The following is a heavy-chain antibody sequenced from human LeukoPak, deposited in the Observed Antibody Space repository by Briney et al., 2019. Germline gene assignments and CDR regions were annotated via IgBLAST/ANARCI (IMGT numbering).Heavy chain of an antibody. CDR3: ARDGLAAATLHWCFDL. D-gene: IGHD2-15*01. V-gene: IGHV3-21*01. Sequence: NPGGSLRLSCAASGFTFSSYGMSWVRQAPGKGLEWVSSISSSSSYIYYADSVKGRFTISRDNARNSLYLQMNSLRAEDTAVYYCARDGLAAATLHWCFDLWGRGTLVTVSS. CDR1: GFTFSSYG. CDR2: ISSSSSYI. J-gene: IGHJ2*01.